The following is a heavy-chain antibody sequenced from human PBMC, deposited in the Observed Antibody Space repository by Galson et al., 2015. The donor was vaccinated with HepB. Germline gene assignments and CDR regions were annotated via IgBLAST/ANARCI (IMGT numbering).Heavy chain of an antibody. CDR3: ARDFKGKYSSLRARNDY. CDR1: GYTFTSYY. CDR2: INPSGGST. J-gene: IGHJ4*02. D-gene: IGHD6-6*01. Sequence: SVKVSCKASGYTFTSYYMHWVRQAPGQGLEWMGIINPSGGSTSYAQKFQGRVTMTRDTSTSTVYMELSSLRSEDTAVYYCARDFKGKYSSLRARNDYWGQGTLVTVSS. V-gene: IGHV1-46*01.